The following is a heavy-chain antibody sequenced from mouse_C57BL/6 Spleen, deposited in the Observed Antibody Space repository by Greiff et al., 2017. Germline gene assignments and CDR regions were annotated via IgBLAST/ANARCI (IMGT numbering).Heavy chain of an antibody. J-gene: IGHJ2*01. V-gene: IGHV1-26*01. D-gene: IGHD2-5*01. CDR1: GYTFTDYY. CDR2: INPNNGGT. Sequence: VQLQQSGPELVKPGASVKISCKASGYTFTDYYMNWVKQSHGKSLEWIGDINPNNGGTSYNQKFKGKATLTVDKSSSTAYMELRSLTSEDSAVYYCASGGYSNYDYWGQGTTLTVSS. CDR3: ASGGYSNYDY.